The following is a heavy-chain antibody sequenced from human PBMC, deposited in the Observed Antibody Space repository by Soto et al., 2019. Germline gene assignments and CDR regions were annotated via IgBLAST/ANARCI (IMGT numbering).Heavy chain of an antibody. Sequence: ASVEVSCEASGYTFTGYYIHWVRQAPGQGLEWMGGIIPIFGTANYAQKFQGRVTITADRSTSTAYMELSSLRSEDTAVYYCARVSNYDYGGPHNRFDPWGQGPMLTVYS. CDR2: IIPIFGTA. D-gene: IGHD4-17*01. J-gene: IGHJ5*02. CDR3: ARVSNYDYGGPHNRFDP. CDR1: GYTFTGYY. V-gene: IGHV1-69*06.